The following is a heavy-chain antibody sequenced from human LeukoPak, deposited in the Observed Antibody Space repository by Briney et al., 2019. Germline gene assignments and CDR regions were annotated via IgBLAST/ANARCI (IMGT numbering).Heavy chain of an antibody. CDR2: INPNSGGT. CDR1: GYTFTGYY. D-gene: IGHD4-17*01. Sequence: ASVKVSCKASGYTFTGYYMHWVRQAPGQGLEWMGWINPNSGGTNYAQKFQGWVTMTRDTSISTAYMELSRLRSDDTAAYYCARDKSFSQGGRGDTQGLDYWGQGTLVTVSS. CDR3: ARDKSFSQGGRGDTQGLDY. J-gene: IGHJ4*02. V-gene: IGHV1-2*04.